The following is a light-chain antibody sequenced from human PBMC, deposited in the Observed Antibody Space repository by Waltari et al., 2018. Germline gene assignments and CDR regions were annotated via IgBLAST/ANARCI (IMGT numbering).Light chain of an antibody. CDR2: DVS. J-gene: IGLJ2*01. Sequence: QSALTQPASVSGSPGQSITISCRGTSRDVGGYHFVSWYQQHPGKDPNLMTYDVSKRPSGVSNRFSGSKSGNTASLTISGLQADDEADYYCSSYTSSSYVIFGGGTKLTVL. CDR3: SSYTSSSYVI. CDR1: SRDVGGYHF. V-gene: IGLV2-14*01.